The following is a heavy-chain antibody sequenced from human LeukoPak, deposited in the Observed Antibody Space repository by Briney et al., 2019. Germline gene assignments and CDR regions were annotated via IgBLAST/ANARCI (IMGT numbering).Heavy chain of an antibody. V-gene: IGHV1-69*06. Sequence: SVKISCKASGGTFSSYAISWVRQAPGQGLEWMGGIIPIFGTANYAQKFQGRVTITADKSTSTAYMELSSLRSEDTAVYYCARGRIVVPRVVNYYYYGTDVWGKGTTVTVSS. CDR2: IIPIFGTA. D-gene: IGHD2-2*01. J-gene: IGHJ6*04. CDR3: ARGRIVVPRVVNYYYYGTDV. CDR1: GGTFSSYA.